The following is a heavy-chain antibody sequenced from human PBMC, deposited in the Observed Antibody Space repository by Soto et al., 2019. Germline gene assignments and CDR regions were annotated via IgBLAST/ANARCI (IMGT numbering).Heavy chain of an antibody. J-gene: IGHJ4*02. CDR2: ISGSGGST. CDR1: GFTFSSYA. D-gene: IGHD4-17*01. CDR3: AKDHHGDYPGTFDH. Sequence: EVQLLESGGGLVQPGGSLRLSCAASGFTFSSYAMSWVRQAPGKGLEWVSAISGSGGSTYYADSVKGRFTISRDNSKESLYLQKNSLRAEDTAVYYWAKDHHGDYPGTFDHWGQGTLVTVSS. V-gene: IGHV3-23*01.